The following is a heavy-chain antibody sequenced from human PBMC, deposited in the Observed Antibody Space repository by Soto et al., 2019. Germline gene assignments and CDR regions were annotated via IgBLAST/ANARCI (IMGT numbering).Heavy chain of an antibody. D-gene: IGHD6-19*01. CDR3: ARSPPTSGFCHYFDY. J-gene: IGHJ4*02. Sequence: LQLQESGPGLVKPSETLSLTCTFSGDSISSGSYFWGWIRQPPGRGLEYIGSMYYSRITYSYPFLAGRVTTSLATSKNQVSLSLRSVTAADTAVYFCARSPPTSGFCHYFDYWGQGAVVTVSP. V-gene: IGHV4-39*01. CDR1: GDSISSGSYF. CDR2: MYYSRIT.